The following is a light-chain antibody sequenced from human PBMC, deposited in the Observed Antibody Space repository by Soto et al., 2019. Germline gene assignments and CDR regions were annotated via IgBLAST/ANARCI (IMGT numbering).Light chain of an antibody. J-gene: IGKJ1*01. Sequence: EIVLTQSPATLSLSPGERATLSCRASQSVSNYLAWYQQKPGQAPRLLIYDASNRATGIQARFSGSGSGTDFTLPISGLEPEDFAVYYCQQRSNWPPVTFGQGTKVEVK. CDR1: QSVSNY. CDR3: QQRSNWPPVT. V-gene: IGKV3-11*01. CDR2: DAS.